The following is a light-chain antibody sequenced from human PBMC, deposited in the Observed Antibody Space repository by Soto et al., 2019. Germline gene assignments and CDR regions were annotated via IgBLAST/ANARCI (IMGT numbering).Light chain of an antibody. V-gene: IGKV1-5*01. Sequence: DIQMTQSPSTLSASVGDRVTITCRASQTVSSWLAWYQQKPGKAPKLLIYDVSSLESGVPSRFSGSGSGTEFTLTISSLQPDDFATYYCQQDYSYSRTFGQGTKV. CDR3: QQDYSYSRT. CDR2: DVS. CDR1: QTVSSW. J-gene: IGKJ1*01.